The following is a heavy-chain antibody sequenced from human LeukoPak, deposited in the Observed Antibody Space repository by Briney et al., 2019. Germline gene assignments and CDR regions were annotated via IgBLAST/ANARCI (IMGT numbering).Heavy chain of an antibody. CDR1: GGTFSSYA. D-gene: IGHD3-10*01. V-gene: IGHV1-69*04. CDR3: APVLLPTPNAFDI. CDR2: IIPILGIA. Sequence: EASVKVSCKASGGTFSSYAISWVRQAPGQGLEWMGRIIPILGIANYAQKFQGRVTITADKSTSTAYMELSSLRSEDTAVYYCAPVLLPTPNAFDIWGQGTMVTVSS. J-gene: IGHJ3*02.